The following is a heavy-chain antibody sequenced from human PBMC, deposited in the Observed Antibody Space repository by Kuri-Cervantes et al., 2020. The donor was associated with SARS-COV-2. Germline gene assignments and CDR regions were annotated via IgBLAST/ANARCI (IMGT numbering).Heavy chain of an antibody. D-gene: IGHD4/OR15-4a*01. V-gene: IGHV3-23*01. Sequence: LSLTFEASGFTFSSYAMSWLRQAPGKGLEWVPAISGSGGSTYYADSVKGRFTISRDNSQNSLSLQLKSLRSEDAAMYYCAKDGVGAHDFWGQGTLVTVSS. CDR3: AKDGVGAHDF. CDR1: GFTFSSYA. CDR2: ISGSGGST. J-gene: IGHJ4*02.